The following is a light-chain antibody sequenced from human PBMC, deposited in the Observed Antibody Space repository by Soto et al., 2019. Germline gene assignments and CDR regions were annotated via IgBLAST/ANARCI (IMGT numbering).Light chain of an antibody. CDR1: QSVTSTY. CDR3: QQSESSPRT. Sequence: EIELTQSPGTLSLSPGERATLSCRVSQSVTSTYLAWYQQTPGQAPRPLIYGTSNRATGVPDRFSGSWSGTDFTLNISGLEPEDLAVYYCQQSESSPRTFGQGTKVEI. J-gene: IGKJ1*01. CDR2: GTS. V-gene: IGKV3-20*01.